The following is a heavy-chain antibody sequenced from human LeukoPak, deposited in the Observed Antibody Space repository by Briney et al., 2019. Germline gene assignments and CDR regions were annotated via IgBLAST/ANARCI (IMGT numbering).Heavy chain of an antibody. J-gene: IGHJ6*03. V-gene: IGHV4-61*02. CDR3: ARGNVCHYYMDV. CDR1: GGAISSVSYY. Sequence: PSETLSLTCTVSGGAISSVSYYSSWIRQPAGKGLEWIGRIYTSASTNYNPSLKSRVTMSVDTSKNQFSLKLSSVTAADTAVYSCARGNVCHYYMDVWGKGTTVTISS. D-gene: IGHD1-1*01. CDR2: IYTSAST.